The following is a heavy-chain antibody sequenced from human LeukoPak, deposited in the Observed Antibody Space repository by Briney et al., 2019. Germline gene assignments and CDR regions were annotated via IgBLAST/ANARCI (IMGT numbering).Heavy chain of an antibody. J-gene: IGHJ3*02. Sequence: SETLSLTCTVSGDSISSYYWSWIRQPPGKGMEWIGYIYYSGSTNYNPSLKSRVTISVDTSKNQFSLKLSSVTAADTAVYYCASGGYYYDSSGDAFDIWGQGTMVTVSS. CDR2: IYYSGST. V-gene: IGHV4-59*01. CDR1: GDSISSYY. CDR3: ASGGYYYDSSGDAFDI. D-gene: IGHD3-22*01.